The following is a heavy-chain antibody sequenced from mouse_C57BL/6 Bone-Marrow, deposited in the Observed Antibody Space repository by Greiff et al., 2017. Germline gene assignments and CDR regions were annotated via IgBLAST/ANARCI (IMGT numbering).Heavy chain of an antibody. CDR2: IDPSDSYT. D-gene: IGHD2-12*01. V-gene: IGHV1-59*01. J-gene: IGHJ3*01. CDR1: GYTFTSYW. CDR3: ARGGRDYSLCAY. Sequence: VQLQQPGAELVRPGTSVKLSCKASGYTFTSYWLHWVKQRPGQGLEWIGVIDPSDSYTNYNQKFKGKATLTVYTSSSTAYMQLSSLTSEDSAVYYCARGGRDYSLCAYWGQGTLVTVSA.